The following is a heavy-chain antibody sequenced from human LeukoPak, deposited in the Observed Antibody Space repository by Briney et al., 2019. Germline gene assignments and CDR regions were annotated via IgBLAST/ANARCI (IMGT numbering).Heavy chain of an antibody. J-gene: IGHJ4*02. D-gene: IGHD3-22*01. CDR1: GGPTTSYY. CDR3: ARDTSGYSRGSFDY. Sequence: SETLSLTCTVAGGPTTSYYWSWIRQPPGKGLEWLGYIYYSGSDNYNPPLKSRVTISVDTSNNHCFLKLSSLTAADTAVYYCARDTSGYSRGSFDYWGQGTLVTVSS. V-gene: IGHV4-59*01. CDR2: IYYSGSD.